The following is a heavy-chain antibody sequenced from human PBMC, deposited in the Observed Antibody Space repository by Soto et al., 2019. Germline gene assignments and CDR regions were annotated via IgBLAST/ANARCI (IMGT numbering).Heavy chain of an antibody. CDR2: IYHSGST. Sequence: SETLSLTCAVSGYSISSGYYWGWIRQPPGKGLEWIGSIYHSGSTYYNPSLKSRVTISVDTSKNQFSLKLSSVTAADTAVYYCARAGWITMIVGVIHHFDYWGQGTLGPVSS. D-gene: IGHD3-22*01. CDR3: ARAGWITMIVGVIHHFDY. CDR1: GYSISSGYY. J-gene: IGHJ4*02. V-gene: IGHV4-38-2*01.